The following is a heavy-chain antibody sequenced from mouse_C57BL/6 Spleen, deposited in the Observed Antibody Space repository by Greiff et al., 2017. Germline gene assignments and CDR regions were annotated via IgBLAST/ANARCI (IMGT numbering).Heavy chain of an antibody. J-gene: IGHJ4*01. Sequence: QVQLQQPGAELVKPGASVKMSCKASGYTFTSYWITWVKQRPGQGLEWIGDIYPGSGSTNYNEKFKSKATLTVDTSSSTAYMQLSSLTSEDSAVYYCVSVSYGSRLYYAMDYWGQGASVTVSS. D-gene: IGHD1-1*01. V-gene: IGHV1-55*01. CDR3: VSVSYGSRLYYAMDY. CDR2: IYPGSGST. CDR1: GYTFTSYW.